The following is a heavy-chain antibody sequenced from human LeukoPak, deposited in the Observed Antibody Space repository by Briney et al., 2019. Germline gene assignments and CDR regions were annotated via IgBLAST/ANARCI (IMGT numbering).Heavy chain of an antibody. CDR1: GYSISSGYY. CDR3: ARGYSSSWYLNWFDP. Sequence: SETLSLTCTVSGYSISSGYYWGWIRQPPGKGLEWIGSIYHSGSTYYNPSLKSRVTISVDTSKNQFSLKLGSVTAADTAVYYCARGYSSSWYLNWFDPWGQGTLVTVSS. D-gene: IGHD6-13*01. CDR2: IYHSGST. V-gene: IGHV4-38-2*02. J-gene: IGHJ5*02.